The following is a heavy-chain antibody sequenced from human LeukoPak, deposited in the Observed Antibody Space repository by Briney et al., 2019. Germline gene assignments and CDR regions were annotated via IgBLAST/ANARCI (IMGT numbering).Heavy chain of an antibody. D-gene: IGHD6-13*01. CDR2: ISGSGGST. V-gene: IGHV3-23*01. CDR1: GFTFSSYG. Sequence: PGGSLRLSCAASGFTFSSYGMSWIRQAPGKGLEWVSAISGSGGSTYYADSVKGRFTISRDNAKNTLYLQMNSLRAEDTAVYYCAKDRIAAAGTPDHFDYWGQGSLVTVSS. CDR3: AKDRIAAAGTPDHFDY. J-gene: IGHJ4*02.